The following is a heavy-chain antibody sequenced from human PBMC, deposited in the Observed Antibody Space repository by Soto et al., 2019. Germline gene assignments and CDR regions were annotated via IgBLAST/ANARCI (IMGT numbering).Heavy chain of an antibody. D-gene: IGHD5-18*01. CDR3: AGGMVTELVYYFDY. Sequence: SETLSLTCAVSGGSIISSSWWSWIRQPPGKGLEWIGEINHSGSTNYNPSLKSRVTISVDTSKNQFSLKLSSVTAADTAVYYCAGGMVTELVYYFDYWGQGTLLTVSS. CDR2: INHSGST. V-gene: IGHV4-4*02. J-gene: IGHJ4*02. CDR1: GGSIISSSW.